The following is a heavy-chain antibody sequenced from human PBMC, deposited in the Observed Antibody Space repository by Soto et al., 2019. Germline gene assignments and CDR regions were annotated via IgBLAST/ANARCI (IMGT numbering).Heavy chain of an antibody. CDR1: GFTFSSYS. V-gene: IGHV3-21*01. Sequence: EVQLVESGGGLVKSGGSLRLSCAASGFTFSSYSMNWVRQAPGKGLEWVSSISSTSNYIYYADSVKGRFTISRDNAKKSLYLQMNSLRAEDTAVYFCARDHLPTTVTVYYYQGMDVWGQGTTVTVS. D-gene: IGHD4-17*01. CDR3: ARDHLPTTVTVYYYQGMDV. J-gene: IGHJ6*02. CDR2: ISSTSNYI.